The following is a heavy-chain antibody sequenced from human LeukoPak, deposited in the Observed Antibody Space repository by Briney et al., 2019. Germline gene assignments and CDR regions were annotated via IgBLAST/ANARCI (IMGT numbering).Heavy chain of an antibody. CDR2: ISPDSGYI. J-gene: IGHJ4*02. Sequence: KSGGPLRLSCAASGFTFSSHSLMWVRQAPGKGLEWVSSISPDSGYIYYADSVKGRFTISRDNAENSLFLQMNSLGAEDTAVYYCAPYSADAQYYLHYCGQGTRVPVSS. CDR3: APYSADAQYYLHY. CDR1: GFTFSSHS. V-gene: IGHV3-21*01. D-gene: IGHD2-15*01.